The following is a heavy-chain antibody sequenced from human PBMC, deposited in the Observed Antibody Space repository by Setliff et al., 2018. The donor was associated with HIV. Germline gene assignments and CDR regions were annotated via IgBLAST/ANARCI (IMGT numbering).Heavy chain of an antibody. J-gene: IGHJ4*02. CDR3: ARLSVVTATRIYYFDY. CDR2: IYPDDSDT. V-gene: IGHV5-51*01. Sequence: PGESLKISCKGSGYSFPNYWIGWVRQMPGKGLEWMGIIYPDDSDTRYSPSFQGQVTISADKSISTAYLQWSSLKASDTAMYYCARLSVVTATRIYYFDYWGQGTLVTVSS. D-gene: IGHD2-21*02. CDR1: GYSFPNYW.